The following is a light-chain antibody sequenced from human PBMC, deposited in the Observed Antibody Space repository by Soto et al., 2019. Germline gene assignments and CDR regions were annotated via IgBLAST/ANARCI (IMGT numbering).Light chain of an antibody. J-gene: IGKJ4*01. CDR1: QSVSSN. CDR2: GAS. CDR3: QQYNNWPPNT. Sequence: IMMSQSPATLSVSEGERATLSCRASQSVSSNLAWYQQKPGQAPRLLIYGASTRATGIPARFSGSGSGTEFTLTISSLQSEDFAVYYCQQYNNWPPNTFGGGTKVDIK. V-gene: IGKV3-15*01.